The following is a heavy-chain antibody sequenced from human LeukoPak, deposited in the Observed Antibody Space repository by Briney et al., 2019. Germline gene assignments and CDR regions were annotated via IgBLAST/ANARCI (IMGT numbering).Heavy chain of an antibody. V-gene: IGHV1-58*01. CDR2: IIIGSGNT. J-gene: IGHJ3*01. D-gene: IGHD4-17*01. CDR1: GFTFINSA. CDR3: AAPSGHDFGFAFDV. Sequence: ASVKVSCTASGFTFINSALQWVRQPRGQRLEWMGFIIIGSGNTNYAQNFHDRVTITRDVSTNTAFMELTSLTSEDTAVYYCAAPSGHDFGFAFDVWGEGTLITVS.